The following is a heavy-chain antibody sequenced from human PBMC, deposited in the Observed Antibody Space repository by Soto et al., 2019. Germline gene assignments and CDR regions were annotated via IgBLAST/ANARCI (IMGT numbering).Heavy chain of an antibody. Sequence: GESLKISCKGSGYSFAGYWITWVRQKPGKGLEWMGRIDPSDSQTYYSPSFRGHVTISVTKSITTVFLQWSSLRASDTAMYYCARQIYDSDTGPNFQYHFDSWGQGTPVTVSS. CDR2: IDPSDSQT. D-gene: IGHD3-22*01. CDR3: ARQIYDSDTGPNFQYHFDS. V-gene: IGHV5-10-1*01. J-gene: IGHJ4*02. CDR1: GYSFAGYW.